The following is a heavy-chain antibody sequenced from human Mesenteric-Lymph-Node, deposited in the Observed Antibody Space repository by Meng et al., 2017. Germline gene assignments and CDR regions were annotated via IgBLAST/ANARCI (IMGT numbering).Heavy chain of an antibody. Sequence: SVKVSCKASGGTFSSYAISWVRQAPGQGLEWMGGIIPIFGTANYAQKFQGRVTITTDESTSTVYMELSRLRSDDTAVFYCARVNDISGYHSDYWGQGTLVTVSS. CDR2: IIPIFGTA. CDR1: GGTFSSYA. D-gene: IGHD3-22*01. J-gene: IGHJ4*02. CDR3: ARVNDISGYHSDY. V-gene: IGHV1-69*05.